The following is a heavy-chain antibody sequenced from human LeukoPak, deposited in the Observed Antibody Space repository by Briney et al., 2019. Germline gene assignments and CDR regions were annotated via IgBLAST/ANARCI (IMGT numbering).Heavy chain of an antibody. CDR1: GYTFTSYG. CDR2: ISAYNGNT. D-gene: IGHD2-2*01. J-gene: IGHJ6*02. V-gene: IGHV1-18*01. CDR3: ARGEGWYCSSTSCYDTYYYYGMDI. Sequence: ASVKVSCKASGYTFTSYGISWVRQAPRQGLEWMGWISAYNGNTNYAQKLQGRVTITTDTSTSTAYMELRSLRSDDTAVYYCARGEGWYCSSTSCYDTYYYYGMDIWGQGTTVTVSS.